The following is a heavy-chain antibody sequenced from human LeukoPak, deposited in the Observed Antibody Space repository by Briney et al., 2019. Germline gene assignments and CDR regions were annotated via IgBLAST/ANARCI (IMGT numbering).Heavy chain of an antibody. D-gene: IGHD3-10*02. Sequence: PGGSPRLSCAASGFTFSSYGMHWVRQAPGKGLEWVSAISGSGGSTYYADSVKGRFTISRDNSKNTLYLQMNSLRAEDTAVYYCAKVGNSMFSWFDPWGQGTLVTVSS. CDR1: GFTFSSYG. V-gene: IGHV3-23*01. CDR2: ISGSGGST. J-gene: IGHJ5*02. CDR3: AKVGNSMFSWFDP.